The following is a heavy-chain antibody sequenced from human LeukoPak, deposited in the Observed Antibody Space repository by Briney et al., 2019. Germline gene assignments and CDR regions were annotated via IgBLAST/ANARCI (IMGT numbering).Heavy chain of an antibody. CDR1: GGSISSYY. V-gene: IGHV4-59*01. CDR2: IYYSGST. CDR3: AKSGGRGDYFDY. D-gene: IGHD3-16*01. J-gene: IGHJ4*02. Sequence: SESLSLTCTVSGGSISSYYWSWIRQPPGKGLEWIGYIYYSGSTNYNPSLKTRVTISVDTSKNQFSLKLSSVTAADTAVYYCAKSGGRGDYFDYWRQGTLVTVSS.